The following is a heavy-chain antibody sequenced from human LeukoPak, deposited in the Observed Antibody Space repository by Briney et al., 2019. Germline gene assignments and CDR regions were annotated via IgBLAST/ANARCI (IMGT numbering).Heavy chain of an antibody. CDR1: GGSFSGYY. V-gene: IGHV4-34*01. CDR2: INHSGST. CDR3: ARGRGYYDSSGYPDYYMDV. D-gene: IGHD3-22*01. J-gene: IGHJ6*03. Sequence: SETLSLTCAVYGGSFSGYYWSWIRQPPGKGLEWIGEINHSGSTNYNPSLKSRVTISVDTSKDQFSLKLSSVTAADTAVYYCARGRGYYDSSGYPDYYMDVRGKGTTVTVSS.